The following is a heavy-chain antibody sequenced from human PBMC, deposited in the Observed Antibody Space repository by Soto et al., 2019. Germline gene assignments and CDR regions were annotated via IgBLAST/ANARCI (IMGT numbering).Heavy chain of an antibody. Sequence: QVQLVESGGGVVQPGRSLRLSCAASGFTFSSYAMHWVRQAPGKGLEWVAVISYDGSNKYYADSVKGRFTISRDNSKNTLYLPMNSLRAEDTAVYYCARSGGIAVAGTGVNFDYWGQGTLVTVSS. CDR3: ARSGGIAVAGTGVNFDY. CDR2: ISYDGSNK. J-gene: IGHJ4*02. CDR1: GFTFSSYA. V-gene: IGHV3-30-3*01. D-gene: IGHD6-19*01.